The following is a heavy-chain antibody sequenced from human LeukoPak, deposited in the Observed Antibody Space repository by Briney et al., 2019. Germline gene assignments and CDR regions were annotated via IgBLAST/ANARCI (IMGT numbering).Heavy chain of an antibody. Sequence: PSETLSLTCTLSGGSTSIYRWSWIRQPAGKGLEWMGRIDTSGNTNYNPSLNGRVTMSVDKSKNQFSLKLSSVTAADTAVYYCARLTWIQLWTGIRWDYYYYMDVWGKGTTVTISS. D-gene: IGHD5-18*01. V-gene: IGHV4-4*07. J-gene: IGHJ6*03. CDR2: IDTSGNT. CDR1: GGSTSIYR. CDR3: ARLTWIQLWTGIRWDYYYYMDV.